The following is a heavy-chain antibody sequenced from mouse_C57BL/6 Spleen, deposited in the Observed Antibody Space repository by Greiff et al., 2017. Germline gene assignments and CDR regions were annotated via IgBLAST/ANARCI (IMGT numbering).Heavy chain of an antibody. V-gene: IGHV5-17*01. CDR2: ISRGSSTI. CDR1: GFTFSDYG. D-gene: IGHD1-1*01. Sequence: EVQVVESGGGLVKPGASLKLSCAASGFTFSDYGMHWVRQAPEKGLEWVAYISRGSSTIYYADTLKGRVTISRDNAKNTLFLQLTSLRSEDTAMYYCARDYGSSYDFDYWGQGTTLTVSS. CDR3: ARDYGSSYDFDY. J-gene: IGHJ2*01.